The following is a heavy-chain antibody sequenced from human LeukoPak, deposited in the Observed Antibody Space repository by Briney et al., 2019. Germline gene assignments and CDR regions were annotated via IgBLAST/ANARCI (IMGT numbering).Heavy chain of an antibody. V-gene: IGHV3-30*18. Sequence: GGSLRLSCAASGFTFSSYGMHWVRQAPGKGLEWVAVISYDGSNKYYADSVKGRFTISRDNSKNTLYLQMNSLRAEDTAVYCCAKYQFTSIAVAGDFDYWGQGTLVTVSS. CDR1: GFTFSSYG. CDR3: AKYQFTSIAVAGDFDY. D-gene: IGHD6-19*01. J-gene: IGHJ4*02. CDR2: ISYDGSNK.